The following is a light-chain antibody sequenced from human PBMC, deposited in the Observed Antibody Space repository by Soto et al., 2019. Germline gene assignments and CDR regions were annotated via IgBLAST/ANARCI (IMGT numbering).Light chain of an antibody. CDR3: CSYAGSSTLYV. J-gene: IGLJ1*01. CDR2: EVN. Sequence: QSALTQPASVSGSPGQSITISCTGTSSVVGSYNLVSWYQQHPGKAPKLMIYEVNKRPSGVSNRFSGSKSGNTASLTISGLQAEDEADYYCCSYAGSSTLYVFGTGTKVTVL. V-gene: IGLV2-23*02. CDR1: SSVVGSYNL.